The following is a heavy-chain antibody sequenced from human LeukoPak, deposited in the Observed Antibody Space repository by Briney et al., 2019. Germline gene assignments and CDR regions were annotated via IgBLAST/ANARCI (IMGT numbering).Heavy chain of an antibody. V-gene: IGHV3-48*03. Sequence: GGSLRLSCAASGFTFSSYEMNWVRQAPGKGLEWVSYISSSGSTIYYADSVKGRFTISRDNAKNSLYLQMNSLRAEDTAVYYCARAFFYGSGSHSVSYFDYWGQGTLVTVSS. CDR1: GFTFSSYE. D-gene: IGHD3-10*01. CDR2: ISSSGSTI. J-gene: IGHJ4*02. CDR3: ARAFFYGSGSHSVSYFDY.